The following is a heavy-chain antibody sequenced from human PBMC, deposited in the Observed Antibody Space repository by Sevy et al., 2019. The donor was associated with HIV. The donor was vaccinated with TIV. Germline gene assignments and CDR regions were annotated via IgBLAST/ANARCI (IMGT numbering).Heavy chain of an antibody. J-gene: IGHJ4*02. CDR2: IKSKTDGGTT. D-gene: IGHD3-22*01. CDR3: TTDLGRGYYDSSGYYSIYDY. Sequence: GGSLRLSCAASGFTFSNAWMSWVRQAPGKGLEWVGRIKSKTDGGTTDYAAPVKGRFTISRDDSKNTLYLQMNSLKTEDTAMYYCTTDLGRGYYDSSGYYSIYDYWGQGTLVTVSS. V-gene: IGHV3-15*01. CDR1: GFTFSNAW.